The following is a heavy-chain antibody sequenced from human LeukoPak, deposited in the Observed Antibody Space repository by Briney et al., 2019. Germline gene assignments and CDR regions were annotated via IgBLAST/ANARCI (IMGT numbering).Heavy chain of an antibody. Sequence: PSETLSLTCTVSGGSISSYYWSWIRQPAGKGLEWIGRIYTSGSTNYNPSLKSRVTMSVDTSRNQFSLKLSSVTAADTAVYYCARDAPSGSYPSISDWGQGTMVTVSS. CDR3: ARDAPSGSYPSISD. D-gene: IGHD1-26*01. J-gene: IGHJ3*01. CDR2: IYTSGST. V-gene: IGHV4-4*07. CDR1: GGSISSYY.